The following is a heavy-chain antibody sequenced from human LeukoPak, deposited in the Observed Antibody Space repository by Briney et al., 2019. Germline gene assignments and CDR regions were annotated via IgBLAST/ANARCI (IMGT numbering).Heavy chain of an antibody. CDR1: GFTFSSSA. V-gene: IGHV3-23*01. CDR2: VNGNGGST. CDR3: AKSLYGGCDY. J-gene: IGHJ4*02. Sequence: GGSLRLSCAASGFTFSSSAMSWVRQAPGKGLEWVSGVNGNGGSTSYADSVKGRFTIFRDNSKNTVYLQMNSLRVEDTAVYYCAKSLYGGCDYWGQGTVVTVSS. D-gene: IGHD3-16*02.